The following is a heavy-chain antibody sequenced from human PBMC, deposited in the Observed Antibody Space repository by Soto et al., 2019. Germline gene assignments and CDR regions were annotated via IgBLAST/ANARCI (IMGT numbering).Heavy chain of an antibody. J-gene: IGHJ5*02. D-gene: IGHD5-18*01. CDR2: IYYSGST. Sequence: SETLSLTCTVSGGSVSSGDYYWSWIRQPPGKGLEWIGYIYYSGSTNYNPSLKSRVSISLDTSKNQFSLRLTSVTAADTAVYYCARIPVDTYMINWFDPWGQGTQVTVS. CDR1: GGSVSSGDYY. V-gene: IGHV4-61*08. CDR3: ARIPVDTYMINWFDP.